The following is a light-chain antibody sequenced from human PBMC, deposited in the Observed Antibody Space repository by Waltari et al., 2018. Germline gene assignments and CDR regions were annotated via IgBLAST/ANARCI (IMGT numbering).Light chain of an antibody. CDR2: AVF. V-gene: IGLV2-14*03. J-gene: IGLJ3*02. CDR3: NSYTGSSSWV. Sequence: QSALTQPASVSGSPGQSITISCTGTSSDVGFYTYVSWYQQYPGKAPKLIIYAVFHRPSGVSNRFSGSKSGNTASLTISGLQTEDEGDYYCNSYTGSSSWVFGGGTKLTVL. CDR1: SSDVGFYTY.